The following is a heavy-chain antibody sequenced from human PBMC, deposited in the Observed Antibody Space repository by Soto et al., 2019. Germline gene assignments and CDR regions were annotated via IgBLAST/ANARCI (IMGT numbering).Heavy chain of an antibody. CDR2: IDPNSGGT. V-gene: IGHV1-2*02. J-gene: IGHJ4*02. CDR3: AREAPVANFDY. Sequence: ASVKVSCKASGYTFTGCYMHWVRQAPGQGLEWMGWIDPNSGGTNYAQKFQGRVTMTRDTSISTAYMELSRLRSDDTAVYYCAREAPVANFDYWGQGTLVTVSS. D-gene: IGHD5-12*01. CDR1: GYTFTGCY.